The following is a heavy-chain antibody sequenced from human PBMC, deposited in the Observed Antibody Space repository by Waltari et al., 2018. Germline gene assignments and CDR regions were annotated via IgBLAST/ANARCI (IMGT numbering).Heavy chain of an antibody. J-gene: IGHJ4*02. CDR2: IYNDGTK. D-gene: IGHD2-21*02. V-gene: IGHV3-53*01. Sequence: EVQLVESGGGVIQPGGSLRLSCAASGFIVSTNYMSWVRQAPGKGLEWVSVIYNDGTKLYADSVNGRFTVSRDNSKNMVHLQMDSLRAEDTAVYYCATDGDGDCSLCLAQWGQGTLVTVSS. CDR3: ATDGDGDCSLCLAQ. CDR1: GFIVSTNY.